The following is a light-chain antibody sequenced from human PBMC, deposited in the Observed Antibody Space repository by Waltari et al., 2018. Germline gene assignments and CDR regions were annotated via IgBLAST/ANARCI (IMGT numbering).Light chain of an antibody. CDR1: SSNIGAGYD. V-gene: IGLV1-40*01. J-gene: IGLJ2*01. CDR2: GNN. CDR3: QSYDGNLSDVI. Sequence: GAPGQRVTISCTGSSSNIGAGYDVHWYQQFPGTAPKVLIYGNNNRPSGVPDRFSGSKSDTSASLAITGLQAEDEADYYCQSYDGNLSDVIFGGGTKLTVL.